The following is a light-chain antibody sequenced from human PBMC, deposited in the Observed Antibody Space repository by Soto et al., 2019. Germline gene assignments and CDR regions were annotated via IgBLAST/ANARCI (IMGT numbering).Light chain of an antibody. V-gene: IGKV3-20*01. CDR2: DAS. CDR1: QSVSSK. J-gene: IGKJ1*01. CDR3: QQYGSSPSWT. Sequence: EIVLMQAPGTRSFSPGETATLSCRASQSVSSKLAWYQQRPGQAPRLLIYDASRRATGIPDRFSGSGSGTDFTLTISRLEPEDFAVYDCQQYGSSPSWTFGQGTKVDI.